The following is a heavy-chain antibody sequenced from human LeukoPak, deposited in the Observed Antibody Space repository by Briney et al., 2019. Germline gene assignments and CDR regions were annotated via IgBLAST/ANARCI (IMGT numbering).Heavy chain of an antibody. CDR2: IYTSGST. D-gene: IGHD2-21*02. Sequence: SQTLPLTCTVSGGSISSGSYYWSWIRQPAGKGLEWIGRIYTSGSTNYNPSLKSRVTISVDTSKNQFSLKLSSVTAADTAVYYCAREGEYCGGDCSDPFDYWGQGTLVTVSS. CDR3: AREGEYCGGDCSDPFDY. V-gene: IGHV4-61*02. CDR1: GGSISSGSYY. J-gene: IGHJ4*02.